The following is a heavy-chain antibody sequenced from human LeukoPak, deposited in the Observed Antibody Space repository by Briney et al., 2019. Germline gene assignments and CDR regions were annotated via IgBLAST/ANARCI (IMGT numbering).Heavy chain of an antibody. CDR1: GYTSTSYY. D-gene: IGHD3-22*01. J-gene: IGHJ4*02. CDR2: INPSGGST. V-gene: IGHV1-46*01. CDR3: ARAPNHYYDSSGYRFDY. Sequence: ASVKVSCKASGYTSTSYYMHWVRQAPGQGLEWMGIINPSGGSTSYAQKFQGGVTMTRDTSTSTVYMELSSLRSEDTAVYYCARAPNHYYDSSGYRFDYWGQGTLVTVSS.